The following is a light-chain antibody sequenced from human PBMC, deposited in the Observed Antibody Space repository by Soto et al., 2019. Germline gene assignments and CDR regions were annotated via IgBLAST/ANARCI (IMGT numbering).Light chain of an antibody. V-gene: IGKV3-11*02. Sequence: EMVLTQSPATLSLSPGDRATLSCRASQSVGRYLAWYQQRPGQAPRLLIYDSSNSVTGIPARFSGNGSGRDFTLTISSLEPEDFAVYYCQYHTDWPPYTFGQGTTLEI. CDR1: QSVGRY. CDR2: DSS. CDR3: QYHTDWPPYT. J-gene: IGKJ2*01.